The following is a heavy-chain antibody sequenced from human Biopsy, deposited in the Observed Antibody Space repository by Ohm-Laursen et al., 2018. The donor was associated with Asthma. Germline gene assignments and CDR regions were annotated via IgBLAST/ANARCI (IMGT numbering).Heavy chain of an antibody. Sequence: SLRPSCTASGFAVSRDHMFWVRQAPGKGLEWVAYIAWDGINSYYADSVKGRFTISRDNSRNTLYLQKNSLRADDTAVYYCARAGESDLVGGLDVWGQGTTVIVS. D-gene: IGHD2-21*01. CDR3: ARAGESDLVGGLDV. CDR1: GFAVSRDH. CDR2: IAWDGINS. V-gene: IGHV3-30*03. J-gene: IGHJ6*02.